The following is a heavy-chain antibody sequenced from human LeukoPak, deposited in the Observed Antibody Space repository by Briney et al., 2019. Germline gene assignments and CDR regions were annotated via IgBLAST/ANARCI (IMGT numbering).Heavy chain of an antibody. Sequence: GGSLRLSCAASGFTFSDHYIDWVRQAPGKGLEWVGRSRDKGNRYTTAYAASVRGRFTISRDDSKNSLYLQMNSLKIEDTAVYYCTRLGIAPRDFDYWGQGTLVTVSS. CDR2: SRDKGNRYTT. J-gene: IGHJ4*02. CDR1: GFTFSDHY. CDR3: TRLGIAPRDFDY. D-gene: IGHD6-6*01. V-gene: IGHV3-72*01.